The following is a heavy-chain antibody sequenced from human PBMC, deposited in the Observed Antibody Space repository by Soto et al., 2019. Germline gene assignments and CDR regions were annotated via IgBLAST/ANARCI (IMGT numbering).Heavy chain of an antibody. V-gene: IGHV4-34*01. Sequence: SETLSLTCAVYGGSFSGYYWSWIRQPPGKGLEWIGEINHSGSTNYNPSLKSRVTISVDTSKNQFSLKLSSVTAADTAVYYCARFRGCGSTSCYAIYYYGMDVWGQGTTVTVSS. J-gene: IGHJ6*02. CDR2: INHSGST. CDR3: ARFRGCGSTSCYAIYYYGMDV. CDR1: GGSFSGYY. D-gene: IGHD2-2*01.